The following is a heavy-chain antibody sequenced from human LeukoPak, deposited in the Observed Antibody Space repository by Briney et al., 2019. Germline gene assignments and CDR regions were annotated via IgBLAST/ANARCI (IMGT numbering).Heavy chain of an antibody. CDR3: ARGSGSYYFDY. J-gene: IGHJ4*02. V-gene: IGHV3-30*04. CDR1: GFTFSSYA. CDR2: ISYDGSNK. Sequence: GGSLRLSCAASGFTFSSYAMHWVRQAPGEGLEWVAVISYDGSNKYYADSVKGRFTISRDNSKNTLYLQMNSLRAEDTAVYYCARGSGSYYFDYWGQGTLVTVSS. D-gene: IGHD1-26*01.